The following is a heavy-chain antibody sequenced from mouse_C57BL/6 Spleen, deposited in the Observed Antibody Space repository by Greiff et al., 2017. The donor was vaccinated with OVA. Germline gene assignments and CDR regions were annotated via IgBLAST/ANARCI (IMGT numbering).Heavy chain of an antibody. Sequence: EVQLQQSGPELVKPGASVKISCKASGYTFTDYYMNWVKQSHGKSLEWIGDINPNNGGTSYNQKFKGKATLTVDKSSSTAYMELRSLTSEDSAVYYCALSSDYFDYWGQGTTLTVSS. CDR1: GYTFTDYY. CDR2: INPNNGGT. J-gene: IGHJ2*01. V-gene: IGHV1-26*01. CDR3: ALSSDYFDY. D-gene: IGHD1-1*01.